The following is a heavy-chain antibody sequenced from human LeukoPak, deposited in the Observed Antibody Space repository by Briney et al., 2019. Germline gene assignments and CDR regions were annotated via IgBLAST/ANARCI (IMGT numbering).Heavy chain of an antibody. J-gene: IGHJ4*02. CDR2: ISSSGGST. Sequence: GGTLRLSCAASGLTFSSYGMSWVRQAPGKGLEWVSAISSSGGSTYYPDSVKGRFTISRDNSKNTLYLQMNSLRAEDTAVYYCAKLPMVRGVYGTVDYWGQGTLVTVSS. CDR3: AKLPMVRGVYGTVDY. CDR1: GLTFSSYG. D-gene: IGHD3-10*01. V-gene: IGHV3-23*01.